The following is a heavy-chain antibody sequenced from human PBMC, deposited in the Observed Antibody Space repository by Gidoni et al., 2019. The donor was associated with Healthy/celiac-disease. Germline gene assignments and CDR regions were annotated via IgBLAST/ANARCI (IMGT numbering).Heavy chain of an antibody. CDR1: GFTFSNAW. CDR2: IKSKTDGGTT. D-gene: IGHD6-13*01. J-gene: IGHJ4*02. Sequence: EVQLVESGGGLVKPGGSLRLSCAASGFTFSNAWMNWVRQAPGKGLEWVGRIKSKTDGGTTDYAAPVKGRFTISRDDSKNTLYLQMNSLKTEDTAVYYCTTDRIAAAGQRLKGFDYWGQGTLVTVSS. CDR3: TTDRIAAAGQRLKGFDY. V-gene: IGHV3-15*07.